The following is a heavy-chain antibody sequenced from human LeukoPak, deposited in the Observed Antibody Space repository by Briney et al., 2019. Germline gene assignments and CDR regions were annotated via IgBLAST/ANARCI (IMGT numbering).Heavy chain of an antibody. CDR1: GLTFSDYA. J-gene: IGHJ4*02. V-gene: IGHV3-23*01. D-gene: IGHD2-15*01. Sequence: GGSLRLSCAASGLTFSDYAMSWFRQAPGKGLEWVSGITSGFTPHYAASAKGRFTISRENSKNTFHLQLNSLGAEDTAVYYCAKDYSDSRVADVFFEYWGQGTLVTVPS. CDR2: ITSGFTP. CDR3: AKDYSDSRVADVFFEY.